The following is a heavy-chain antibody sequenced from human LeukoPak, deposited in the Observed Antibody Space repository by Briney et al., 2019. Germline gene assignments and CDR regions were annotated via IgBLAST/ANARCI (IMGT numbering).Heavy chain of an antibody. CDR3: ARDSSFGYGSGSYSKY. CDR1: GLTFSNYN. J-gene: IGHJ4*02. Sequence: GGSLRLSCAASGLTFSNYNMNWVRQAPGKGLEWVSSISTSGSYIYYANSMKGRFTISRDNAKNSLYLQMNSLRAEDTAVYYCARDSSFGYGSGSYSKYWGQGTLVTVSS. D-gene: IGHD3-10*01. CDR2: ISTSGSYI. V-gene: IGHV3-21*01.